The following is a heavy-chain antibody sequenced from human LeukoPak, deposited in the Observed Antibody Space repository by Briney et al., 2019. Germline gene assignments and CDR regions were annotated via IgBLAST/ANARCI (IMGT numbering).Heavy chain of an antibody. CDR3: ARLTDC. J-gene: IGHJ4*02. V-gene: IGHV3-21*01. CDR1: GFTFSTYS. CDR2: ISSSRDHI. Sequence: GGSLRLSCAASGFTFSTYSMNWVRQAPGKGLEWVSSISSSRDHIYYADSVKGRFIISRDDFKNTVFLHMNSLRTEDTAVYYCARLTDCWGQGALVTVSS.